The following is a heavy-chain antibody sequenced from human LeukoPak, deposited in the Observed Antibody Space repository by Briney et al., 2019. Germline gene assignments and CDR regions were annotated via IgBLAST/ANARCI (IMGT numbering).Heavy chain of an antibody. CDR2: IIPILGIA. J-gene: IGHJ4*02. CDR3: ARARQGAAMAMGDFDY. CDR1: GGTFSSYA. V-gene: IGHV1-69*04. Sequence: SVKVSCKASGGTFSSYAISWVRQAPGQGLEWMGRIIPILGIANYAQKFQGRVTITADKSTSTAYMELSSLRSEDTAAYYCARARQGAAMAMGDFDYWGQGTLVTVSS. D-gene: IGHD5-18*01.